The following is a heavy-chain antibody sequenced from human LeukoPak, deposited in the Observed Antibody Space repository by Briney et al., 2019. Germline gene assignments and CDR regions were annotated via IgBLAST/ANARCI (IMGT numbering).Heavy chain of an antibody. CDR1: GLTVSSNC. Sequence: GGSLRLSCAASGLTVSSNCMSWVRQAPGKGLEWVSFIYSGGNTYYAESVKGGFTISRDNSKNTVHLQMNSRRAEDTAMYYCARRAGDYSHPYDYWGQGTLVTVSS. CDR3: ARRAGDYSHPYDY. CDR2: IYSGGNT. V-gene: IGHV3-53*01. D-gene: IGHD3-22*01. J-gene: IGHJ4*02.